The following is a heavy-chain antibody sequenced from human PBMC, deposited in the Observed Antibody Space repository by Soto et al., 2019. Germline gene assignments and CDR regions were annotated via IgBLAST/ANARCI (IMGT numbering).Heavy chain of an antibody. CDR2: ISGSGGST. J-gene: IGHJ4*02. CDR1: GFTFSNYA. Sequence: GGSLRLSCAASGFTFSNYAVTWVRQAPGKGLEWVSAISGSGGSTYYADSVKGRFTISRDNSKNTLYLQMNSLRAEDTAVYYCAKGDGYNSEYYFDYWGQGTLVTVSS. D-gene: IGHD5-12*01. V-gene: IGHV3-23*01. CDR3: AKGDGYNSEYYFDY.